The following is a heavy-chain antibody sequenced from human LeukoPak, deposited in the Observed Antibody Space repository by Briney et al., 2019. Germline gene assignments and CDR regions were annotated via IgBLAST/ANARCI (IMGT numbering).Heavy chain of an antibody. Sequence: PSETLSLTCTVSGGSISSYYWSWIRQPPGKELEWIGYIYSTGSTSYNPSLKSRVTISIDTSKNQFSLNLNSVTAADTAVYYCARQVGQMRFDSWGQGTLVTVSS. CDR3: ARQVGQMRFDS. CDR1: GGSISSYY. D-gene: IGHD1-26*01. J-gene: IGHJ5*01. CDR2: IYSTGST. V-gene: IGHV4-59*08.